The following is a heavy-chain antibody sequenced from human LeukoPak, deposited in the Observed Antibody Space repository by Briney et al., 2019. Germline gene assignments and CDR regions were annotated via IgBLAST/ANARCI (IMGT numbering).Heavy chain of an antibody. Sequence: GSLRLSCEVSGFTFDNNDMHWVRQTTGKCLEWVSAIGSAGYTYYADSVRGRFTITRDNAKQSLYLQMNSLRVEDTAVYHCVRQPDSARYGFDYWGRGTQVTVSS. D-gene: IGHD1-14*01. CDR1: GFTFDNND. CDR2: IGSAGYT. V-gene: IGHV3-13*01. J-gene: IGHJ4*02. CDR3: VRQPDSARYGFDY.